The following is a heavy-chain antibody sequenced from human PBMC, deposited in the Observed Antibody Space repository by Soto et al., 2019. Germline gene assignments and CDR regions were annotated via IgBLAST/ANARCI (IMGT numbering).Heavy chain of an antibody. D-gene: IGHD3-16*01. CDR2: IIPIFGTA. CDR3: ARPFQSWPGGWYFDL. Sequence: SVKVSCKASGGTFSSYSINWVRQAPGQGLEWMGGIIPIFGTANYAQKFQGRVTLTADESTSTAHMELSSLRNEDTAVYYCARPFQSWPGGWYFDLWGRGTLVTVSS. J-gene: IGHJ2*01. CDR1: GGTFSSYS. V-gene: IGHV1-69*13.